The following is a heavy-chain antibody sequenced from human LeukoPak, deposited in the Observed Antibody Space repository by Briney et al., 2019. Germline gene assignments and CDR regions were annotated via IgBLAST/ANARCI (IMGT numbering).Heavy chain of an antibody. CDR2: ISSSGTA. D-gene: IGHD2-8*01. J-gene: IGHJ4*02. CDR1: GGSITSTKYF. Sequence: SETLSLTCAVSGGSITSTKYFGGWIRQPPGKELELIGIISSSGTADYNPSLKSRVTISTDTSKNQFSLKLTSVTAADTAVYYCAGLGVMVLVYQFEYWGRGTPVTVSS. CDR3: AGLGVMVLVYQFEY. V-gene: IGHV4-39*07.